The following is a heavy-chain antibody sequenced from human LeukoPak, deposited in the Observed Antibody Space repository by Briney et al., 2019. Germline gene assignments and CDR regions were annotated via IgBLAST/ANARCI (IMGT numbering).Heavy chain of an antibody. D-gene: IGHD4-23*01. CDR3: ARVGGTNYYYYGMDV. CDR2: IYYSGST. Sequence: PSETLSLTCTVSGGSINIGDFYWSWIRQPPGKGLEWIGSIYYSGSTYYNPSLKSRVTISVDTSKNQFSLKLSSVTAADTAVYYCARVGGTNYYYYGMDVWGQGTMVTVSS. CDR1: GGSINIGDFY. V-gene: IGHV4-39*07. J-gene: IGHJ6*02.